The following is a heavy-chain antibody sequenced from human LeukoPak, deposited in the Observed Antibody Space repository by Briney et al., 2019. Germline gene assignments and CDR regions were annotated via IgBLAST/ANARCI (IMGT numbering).Heavy chain of an antibody. CDR1: GFTFSSYG. CDR3: ARGPSLVVVAAGENWFDP. CDR2: ISGSGSST. Sequence: GGSLRLSCAASGFTFSSYGMSWVRQAPGKGLEWVSSISGSGSSTYYADSVKGRFTISRDNAKNSLYLQMNSLRAEDTAVYYCARGPSLVVVAAGENWFDPWGQGTLVTVSS. J-gene: IGHJ5*02. D-gene: IGHD2-15*01. V-gene: IGHV3-23*01.